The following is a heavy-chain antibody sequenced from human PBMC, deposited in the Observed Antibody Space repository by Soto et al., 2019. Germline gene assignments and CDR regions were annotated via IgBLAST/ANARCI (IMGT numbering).Heavy chain of an antibody. V-gene: IGHV6-1*01. CDR2: TYYRSKWYN. Sequence: SQTLSLTCAISGDSVSSNSAAWNWIRQSPSRGLEWLGRTYYRSKWYNDYAVSVKSRITINPDTSKNQFSLQLNSVTPEDTAVYYCASTVQKDLASKSSGWHSVTPTYYYYGMDVWGQGTTVTVSS. D-gene: IGHD6-19*01. J-gene: IGHJ6*02. CDR3: ASTVQKDLASKSSGWHSVTPTYYYYGMDV. CDR1: GDSVSSNSAA.